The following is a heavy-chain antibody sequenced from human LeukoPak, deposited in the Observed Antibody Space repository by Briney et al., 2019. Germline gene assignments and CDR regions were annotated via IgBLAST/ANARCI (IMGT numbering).Heavy chain of an antibody. CDR2: IYTSGST. CDR1: GRSISSYY. Sequence: SETLSLPCTVSGRSISSYYWSWIRHPAGKGLEWFGRIYTSGSTNYNPSLKSRVTMSVDTFKNQVYLKRSSVTAADPAVYYCAREPSPSPTLFDPWGQGTLVTVSS. J-gene: IGHJ5*02. V-gene: IGHV4-4*07. CDR3: AREPSPSPTLFDP.